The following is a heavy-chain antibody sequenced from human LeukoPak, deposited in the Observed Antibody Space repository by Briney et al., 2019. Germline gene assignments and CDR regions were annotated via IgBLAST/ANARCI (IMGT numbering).Heavy chain of an antibody. V-gene: IGHV3-23*01. J-gene: IGHJ4*02. CDR3: AKDYGGNFGAFDY. CDR1: GFTFSSYA. D-gene: IGHD4-23*01. Sequence: PGGSLRLSCAASGFTFSSYAMSWVRQAPGKGLEWVSAISGSGGSTYYADSVKGRFTISRDNSKNTLYLQMDSLRAEDTAVYYCAKDYGGNFGAFDYWGQGTLVTVSS. CDR2: ISGSGGST.